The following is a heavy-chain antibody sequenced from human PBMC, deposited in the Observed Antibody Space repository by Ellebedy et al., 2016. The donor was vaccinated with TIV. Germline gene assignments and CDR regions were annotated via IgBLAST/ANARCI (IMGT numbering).Heavy chain of an antibody. CDR3: AKPGAGHQLLFSYYYYGMDV. CDR1: GFTFSSYA. CDR2: ISGSGGST. Sequence: GESLKISXAASGFTFSSYAMSWVRQAPGKGLEWVSAISGSGGSTYYADSVKGRFTISRDNSKNTLYLQMNSLRAEDTAVYYCAKPGAGHQLLFSYYYYGMDVWGQGTTVTVSS. D-gene: IGHD2-2*01. V-gene: IGHV3-23*01. J-gene: IGHJ6*02.